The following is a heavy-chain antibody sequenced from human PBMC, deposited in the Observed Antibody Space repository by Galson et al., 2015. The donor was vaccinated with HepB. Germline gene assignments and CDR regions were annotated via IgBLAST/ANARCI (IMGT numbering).Heavy chain of an antibody. J-gene: IGHJ5*02. D-gene: IGHD2-15*01. CDR3: ARDWAYCSGGSCYSEWFDP. CDR2: IWYDGSNK. V-gene: IGHV3-33*01. Sequence: SLRLSCAASGFTFSRHGMHWVRQAPGKGLEWVAVIWYDGSNKYYADSVKGRFTISRDNSKNTLYLQMNSLRAEDTAVYYCARDWAYCSGGSCYSEWFDPWGQGTLVTVSS. CDR1: GFTFSRHG.